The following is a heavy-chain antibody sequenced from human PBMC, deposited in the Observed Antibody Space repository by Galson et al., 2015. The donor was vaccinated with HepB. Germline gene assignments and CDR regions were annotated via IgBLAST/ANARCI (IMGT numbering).Heavy chain of an antibody. CDR3: ANEGQWLKAHFDY. Sequence: SLRLSCAASGLAFRKNGMHWVRQAPGKGLEWVAVISYDGSNKEYADSVKGRFIISRDSSKNTVYLQMNSLRTEDTAVYFCANEGQWLKAHFDYWGQGTRVIVSS. CDR2: ISYDGSNK. D-gene: IGHD6-19*01. CDR1: GLAFRKNG. V-gene: IGHV3-30*18. J-gene: IGHJ4*02.